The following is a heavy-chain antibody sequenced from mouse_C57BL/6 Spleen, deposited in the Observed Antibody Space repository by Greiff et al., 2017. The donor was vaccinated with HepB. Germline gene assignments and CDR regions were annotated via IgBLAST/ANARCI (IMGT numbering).Heavy chain of an antibody. CDR1: GYAFSSSW. CDR3: ARECGSSYGLAY. V-gene: IGHV1-82*01. D-gene: IGHD1-1*01. J-gene: IGHJ3*01. Sequence: VQLQQSGPELVKPGASVKISCKASGYAFSSSWMNWVKQRPGKGLEWIGRIYPGDGDTNYNGKFKGKATLTADKSSSTAYMQLSSLTSEDSAVYFCARECGSSYGLAYWGQGTRVTVAA. CDR2: IYPGDGDT.